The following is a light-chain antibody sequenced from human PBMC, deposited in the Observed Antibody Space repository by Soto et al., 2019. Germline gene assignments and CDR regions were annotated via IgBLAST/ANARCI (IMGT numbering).Light chain of an antibody. V-gene: IGLV2-23*01. CDR3: CSYAGSNTYVV. CDR2: EGS. J-gene: IGLJ2*01. CDR1: SNDVGSYNL. Sequence: QSALTQPASVSGSPGQSITISCTGTSNDVGSYNLVSCYQLHPGKAPKLMIYEGSKRPSGVSNRFSGSKSGNTASLTISGLQAEDEAGYYCCSYAGSNTYVVFGGGTKLTVL.